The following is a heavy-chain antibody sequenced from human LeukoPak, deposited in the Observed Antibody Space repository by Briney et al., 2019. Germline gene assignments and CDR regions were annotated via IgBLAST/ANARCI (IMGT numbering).Heavy chain of an antibody. CDR2: ISAYNGNT. CDR1: GCTFTSYG. D-gene: IGHD3-3*01. J-gene: IGHJ4*02. V-gene: IGHV1-18*01. CDR3: ARQTDFWSGYYGLDY. Sequence: ASVKVSCKASGCTFTSYGISWVRQAPGQGLEWMGWISAYNGNTNYAQKLQGRVTMTTDTSTSTAYMELRSLRSDDTDVYYCARQTDFWSGYYGLDYWGQGTLVTVSS.